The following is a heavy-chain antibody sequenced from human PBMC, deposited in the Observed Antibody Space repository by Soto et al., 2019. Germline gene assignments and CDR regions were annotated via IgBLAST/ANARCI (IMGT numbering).Heavy chain of an antibody. CDR1: GYTFTTYA. V-gene: IGHV1-18*01. CDR3: ARDGLAITMIVVVMTDYGMDV. CDR2: ISAYNGNT. Sequence: EASVKVSCKASGYTFTTYAMHWVRQAPGQGLEWMGWISAYNGNTNYAQKLQGRVTMTTDTSTSTAYMELRSLRSDDTAVYYCARDGLAITMIVVVMTDYGMDVWGQGTTVTVSS. J-gene: IGHJ6*02. D-gene: IGHD3-22*01.